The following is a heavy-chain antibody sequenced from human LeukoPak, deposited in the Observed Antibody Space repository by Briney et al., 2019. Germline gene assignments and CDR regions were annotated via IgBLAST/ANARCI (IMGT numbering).Heavy chain of an antibody. CDR1: GGSISSGSYY. D-gene: IGHD2-2*01. Sequence: PSQTLSLTCTVSGGSISSGSYYWSWIRQPAGKGLEWIGRIYTSGSTNYNPSLKSRVTISVDTSKNQFSLKLSSVTAADTAVYYCARGRYCSSTSCYGLSNYYYYYYMDVWGKGTTVTVSS. CDR2: IYTSGST. V-gene: IGHV4-61*02. J-gene: IGHJ6*03. CDR3: ARGRYCSSTSCYGLSNYYYYYYMDV.